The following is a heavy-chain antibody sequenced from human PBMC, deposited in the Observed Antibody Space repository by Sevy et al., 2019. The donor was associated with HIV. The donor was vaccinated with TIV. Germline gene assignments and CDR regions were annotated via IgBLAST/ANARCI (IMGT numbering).Heavy chain of an antibody. J-gene: IGHJ4*02. D-gene: IGHD3-16*01. Sequence: ASVKVSCKASGGTFSSYAISWVRQAPGQGLEWMGGIIPIFGTANYAQTFQGRVTITADESTSTAYMELSSLRSEDTAVYYCARGVSGYRLGVFDYWGQGTLVTVSS. CDR3: ARGVSGYRLGVFDY. CDR1: GGTFSSYA. CDR2: IIPIFGTA. V-gene: IGHV1-69*13.